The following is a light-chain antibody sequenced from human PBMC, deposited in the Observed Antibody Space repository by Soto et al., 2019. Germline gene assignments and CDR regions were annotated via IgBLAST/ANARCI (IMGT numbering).Light chain of an antibody. Sequence: EIQFSNSPSRVSASERYRVTITDRASQGITSYLAWYQQKPGKAPKLLIYAASSLQSGVPSRFTGSGFGTEFTLTISSLQPDDFATYYCQQYHRSSRTFGQGTKVDIK. V-gene: IGKV1-9*01. CDR1: QGITSY. CDR3: QQYHRSSRT. J-gene: IGKJ1*01. CDR2: AAS.